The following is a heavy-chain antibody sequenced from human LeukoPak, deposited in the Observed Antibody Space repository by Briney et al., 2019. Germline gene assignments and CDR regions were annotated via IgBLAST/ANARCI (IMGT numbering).Heavy chain of an antibody. CDR1: GFIFRSYA. CDR2: ISYNGADI. Sequence: QPGRSLRLSCEGSGFIFRSYAMHWVRQAPGRGLEWLTVISYNGADIEYSDSVKGRFTISRDNSKKTLYLQMSSLRSEDTAVYYCARGRGRKGNWFDPWGQGTLVTVSS. D-gene: IGHD3-16*01. J-gene: IGHJ5*02. CDR3: ARGRGRKGNWFDP. V-gene: IGHV3-30*04.